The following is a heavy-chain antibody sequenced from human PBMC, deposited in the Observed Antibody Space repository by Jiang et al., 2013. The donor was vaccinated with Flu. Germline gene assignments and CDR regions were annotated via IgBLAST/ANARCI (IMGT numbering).Heavy chain of an antibody. Sequence: GYTFTDYYMHWVQQAPGKGLEWMGLVDPEDGETIYAEKFQGRVTITADTSTDTAYMELSSLRSEDTAVYYCAASGAGRFYFYHMDVWGKGTTVTVSS. J-gene: IGHJ6*03. CDR3: AASGAGRFYFYHMDV. CDR1: GYTFTDYY. D-gene: IGHD1-14*01. CDR2: VDPEDGET. V-gene: IGHV1-69-2*01.